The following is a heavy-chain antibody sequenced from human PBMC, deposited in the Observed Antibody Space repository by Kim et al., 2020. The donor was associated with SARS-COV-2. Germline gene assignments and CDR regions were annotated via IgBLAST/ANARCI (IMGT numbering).Heavy chain of an antibody. J-gene: IGHJ4*02. CDR2: IYHSGST. V-gene: IGHV4-30-2*01. D-gene: IGHD2-15*01. CDR1: GGSISSGGYS. Sequence: SETLSLTCAVSGGSISSGGYSWSWIRQPPGKGLEWIGYIYHSGSTYYNPSLKSRVTISVDRSKNQFSLKLSSVTAADTAVYYCAAGRDWINDYWGQGTLVTVSS. CDR3: AAGRDWINDY.